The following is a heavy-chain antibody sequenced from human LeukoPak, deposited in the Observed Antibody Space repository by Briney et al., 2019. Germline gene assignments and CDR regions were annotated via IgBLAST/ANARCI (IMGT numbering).Heavy chain of an antibody. D-gene: IGHD1-26*01. CDR3: AKDPKPTSSKKLALPGA. CDR2: ISGSGGST. Sequence: PGGSLRLSCAASGFTFSSYAMSWVRQAPGKGLEWVSAISGSGGSTYYADSVKGRFTISRDNSKNTLYLQMNSLRAEDTAVYYCAKDPKPTSSKKLALPGAWGQGTLVTVSS. V-gene: IGHV3-23*01. J-gene: IGHJ4*02. CDR1: GFTFSSYA.